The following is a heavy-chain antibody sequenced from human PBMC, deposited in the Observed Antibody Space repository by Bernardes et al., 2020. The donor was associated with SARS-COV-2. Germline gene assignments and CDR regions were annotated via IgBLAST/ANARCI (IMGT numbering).Heavy chain of an antibody. CDR1: GFTFSSYG. V-gene: IGHV3-33*03. J-gene: IGHJ4*02. D-gene: IGHD6-13*01. CDR2: IWYDGSVK. CDR3: ARTVAAPADY. Sequence: GGSLRLSCAASGFTFSSYGMHWVRQAPGKGLEWVAFIWYDGSVKYYADSVKGRFTISRDNAKNSLYLQMNSLRGEDTAVYYCARTVAAPADYWGQGTLVTVSS.